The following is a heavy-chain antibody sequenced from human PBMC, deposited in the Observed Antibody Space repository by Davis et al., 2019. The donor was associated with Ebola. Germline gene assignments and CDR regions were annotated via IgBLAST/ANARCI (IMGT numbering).Heavy chain of an antibody. V-gene: IGHV1-8*03. CDR2: MNPNSGNT. J-gene: IGHJ4*02. D-gene: IGHD2-2*02. CDR1: GYTFTSYD. CDR3: ARDRGYCSSTSCYISNDFDY. Sequence: ASVKVSCKASGYTFTSYDINWVRQATGQGLEWMGWMNPNSGNTGYAQKFQGRVTITRNTSISTAYMELSSLRSEDTAVYYCARDRGYCSSTSCYISNDFDYWGQGTLVTVSS.